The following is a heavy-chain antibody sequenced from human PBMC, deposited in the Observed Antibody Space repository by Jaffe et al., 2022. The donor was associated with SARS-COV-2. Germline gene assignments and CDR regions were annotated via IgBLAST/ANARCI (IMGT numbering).Heavy chain of an antibody. CDR3: ARDRVDCSGGSCYSGFYYYYGMDV. CDR1: GYTFTSYY. CDR2: INPSGGST. D-gene: IGHD2-15*01. V-gene: IGHV1-46*01. Sequence: QVQLVQSGAEVKKPGASVKVSCKASGYTFTSYYMHWVRQAPGQGLEWMGIINPSGGSTSYAQKFQGRVTMTRDTSTSTVYMELSSLRSEDTAVYYCARDRVDCSGGSCYSGFYYYYGMDVWGQGTTVTVSS. J-gene: IGHJ6*02.